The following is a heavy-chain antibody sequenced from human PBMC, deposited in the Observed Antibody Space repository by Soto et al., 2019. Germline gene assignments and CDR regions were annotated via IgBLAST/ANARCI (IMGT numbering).Heavy chain of an antibody. V-gene: IGHV1-46*01. CDR2: IDPSGGST. D-gene: IGHD6-13*01. CDR3: ARDRGRAAAGEYYYYGMDV. J-gene: IGHJ6*02. Sequence: ASVKVSCKASGYIFTSYYMHWVRQAPGQGLDWMGVIDPSGGSTGYAQNFQGRVTVTRDASTSTVYMELSSLRSDDTALYYCARDRGRAAAGEYYYYGMDVWGQGTTVTVS. CDR1: GYIFTSYY.